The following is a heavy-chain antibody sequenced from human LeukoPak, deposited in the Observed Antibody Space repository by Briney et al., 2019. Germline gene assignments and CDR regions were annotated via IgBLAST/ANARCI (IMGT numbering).Heavy chain of an antibody. J-gene: IGHJ6*02. CDR1: GFTFSNYW. Sequence: GGSLRLSCAASGFTFSNYWMTRVRQAPGKGLEWVANINRDGSERYYVDSVKGRFTISRGDAKSSLYLQMNSLRAEDTAVYYCARRNAMDVWGQGTTVIVFS. V-gene: IGHV3-7*03. CDR3: ARRNAMDV. CDR2: INRDGSER.